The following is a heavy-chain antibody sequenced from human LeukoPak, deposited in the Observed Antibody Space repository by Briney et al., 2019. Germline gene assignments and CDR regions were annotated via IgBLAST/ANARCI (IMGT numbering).Heavy chain of an antibody. CDR2: ISGSGGST. Sequence: GGSLRLSCAASGFTFSSYVMSWVRQAPGKGLEWVSAISGSGGSTYYADFVKGRFTISRDNSKNTLYLQMNSLRAEDTAVYYCAKEGDSSGWPPDGAFDIWGQGTMVTVSS. CDR1: GFTFSSYV. D-gene: IGHD6-19*01. V-gene: IGHV3-23*01. CDR3: AKEGDSSGWPPDGAFDI. J-gene: IGHJ3*02.